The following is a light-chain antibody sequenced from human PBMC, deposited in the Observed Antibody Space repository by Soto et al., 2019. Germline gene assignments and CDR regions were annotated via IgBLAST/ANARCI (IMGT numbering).Light chain of an antibody. V-gene: IGLV2-14*01. J-gene: IGLJ2*01. Sequence: QSGLTQPASVPGSPGQSITISCTGTSSDVGGYNYVSWYQQHPGKAPKLMIYEVSNRPSGVSNRFSGSKSGNTASLTISGLQAEDEADYYCSSYTSSSTLVVFGGGTKVTVL. CDR3: SSYTSSSTLVV. CDR2: EVS. CDR1: SSDVGGYNY.